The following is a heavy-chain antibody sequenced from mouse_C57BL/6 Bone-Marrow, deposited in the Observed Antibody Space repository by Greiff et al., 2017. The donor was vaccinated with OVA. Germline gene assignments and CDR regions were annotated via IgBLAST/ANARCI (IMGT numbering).Heavy chain of an antibody. J-gene: IGHJ3*01. V-gene: IGHV5-6*01. CDR1: GFTFSSYG. Sequence: VQLVESGGDLVKPGGSLKLSCAASGFTFSSYGMSWVRQTPDKRLEWVATISSGGSYTYYPDSVKGRFTISRDNAKNTLYLQMSSLKSEDTAMYYCASRSFAYWGQGTLVTVSA. CDR3: ASRSFAY. CDR2: ISSGGSYT.